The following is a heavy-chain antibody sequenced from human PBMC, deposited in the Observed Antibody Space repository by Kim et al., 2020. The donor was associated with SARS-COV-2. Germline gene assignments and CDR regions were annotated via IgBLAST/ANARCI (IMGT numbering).Heavy chain of an antibody. J-gene: IGHJ4*02. CDR2: ISGTGAST. Sequence: AISGTGASTIYADSVKGRFTISRDNSKHTLYLQMNTLRAEDTAVYYCAKDFWGQGTLVTVSS. V-gene: IGHV3-23*01. CDR3: AKDF.